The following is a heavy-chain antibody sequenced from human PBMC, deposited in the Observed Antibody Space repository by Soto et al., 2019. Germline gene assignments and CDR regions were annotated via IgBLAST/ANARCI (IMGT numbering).Heavy chain of an antibody. D-gene: IGHD3-10*01. J-gene: IGHJ6*03. Sequence: SETLSLTCAVYGGSFSGYYWSWIRQPPGKGLEWIGEINHSGSTNYNPSLKSRVTISVDTSKNQFSLKLSSVTAADTAVYYCARDRGSGSYWRYMDVWGKGTTVTVSS. CDR2: INHSGST. CDR1: GGSFSGYY. CDR3: ARDRGSGSYWRYMDV. V-gene: IGHV4-34*01.